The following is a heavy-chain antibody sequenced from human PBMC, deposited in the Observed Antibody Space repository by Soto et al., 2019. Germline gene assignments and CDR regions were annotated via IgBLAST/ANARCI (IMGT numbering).Heavy chain of an antibody. CDR2: ISGSSGST. CDR3: AKGVGVRGFYFDY. D-gene: IGHD3-10*01. J-gene: IGHJ4*02. Sequence: GGSLRLSCAASGFTFSSYAMSWVRQAPGKGLEWVSAISGSSGSTYYADSVKGRFTISRDNSKNTLYLQMNSLRAEDTAVYYCAKGVGVRGFYFDYWGQGTLVTVSS. CDR1: GFTFSSYA. V-gene: IGHV3-23*01.